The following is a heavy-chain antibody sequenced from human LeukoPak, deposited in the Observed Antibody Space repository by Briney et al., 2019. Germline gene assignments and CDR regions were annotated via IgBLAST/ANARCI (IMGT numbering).Heavy chain of an antibody. J-gene: IGHJ5*02. CDR1: EFTFSNYA. V-gene: IGHV3-23*01. Sequence: GGSLRLSCAASEFTFSNYAMCWVRQAPGKGLEWVSAISGSGESTYYGDSVKGRFTISRDNSKNTLHLQMNSLRAEDTAVYYCAKSGGPLNNWFDPWGQGTLVTVSS. CDR2: ISGSGEST. D-gene: IGHD3-10*01. CDR3: AKSGGPLNNWFDP.